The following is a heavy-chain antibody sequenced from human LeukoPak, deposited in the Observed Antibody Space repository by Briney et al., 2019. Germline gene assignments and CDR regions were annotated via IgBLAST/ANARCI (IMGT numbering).Heavy chain of an antibody. CDR1: GGSISSYY. Sequence: SETLSLTCTVSGGSISSYYWSWIRQPAGKGLEWIGSIYHSGSTYYNPSLKSRVTISVDTSKNQFSLKLSSVTAADTAVYYCARVTITMVRGVIPNWFDPWGQGTLVTVSS. CDR3: ARVTITMVRGVIPNWFDP. J-gene: IGHJ5*02. CDR2: IYHSGST. D-gene: IGHD3-10*01. V-gene: IGHV4-4*07.